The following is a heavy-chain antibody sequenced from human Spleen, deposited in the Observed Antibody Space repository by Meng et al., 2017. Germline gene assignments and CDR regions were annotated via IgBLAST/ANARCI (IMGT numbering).Heavy chain of an antibody. CDR1: GYTFTSYD. J-gene: IGHJ5*02. D-gene: IGHD2-2*01. V-gene: IGHV1-8*03. CDR3: ARGRGSKAKTWFDP. CDR2: MNPNSGNT. Sequence: ASVKVSCKASGYTFTSYDINWVRQATGQGLEWMGWMNPNSGNTGYAQKFQGRVTITTDTSTSTAYMELRSLRSDDTAVYYCARGRGSKAKTWFDPWGQGTLVTVSS.